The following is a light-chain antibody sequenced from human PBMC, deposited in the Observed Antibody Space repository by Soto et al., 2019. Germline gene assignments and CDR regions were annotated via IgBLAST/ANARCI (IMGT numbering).Light chain of an antibody. CDR1: QRVSSNY. Sequence: EIVLTQSPATLSLSPGERATLSCGASQRVSSNYLAWYQQKPGLAPRLLIYDASNRATGIPDRFSGSGSGTDFTITITRLEPEDYAGYYCQQYCSSRTFGDGTKVEI. V-gene: IGKV3D-20*01. J-gene: IGKJ4*01. CDR3: QQYCSSRT. CDR2: DAS.